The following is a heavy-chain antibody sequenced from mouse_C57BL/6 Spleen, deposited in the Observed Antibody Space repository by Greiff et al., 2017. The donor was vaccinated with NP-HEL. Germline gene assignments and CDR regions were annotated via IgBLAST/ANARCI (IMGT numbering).Heavy chain of an antibody. CDR2: ISDGGSYT. D-gene: IGHD1-1*01. CDR1: GFTFSSYA. Sequence: EVKLVESGGGLVKPGGSLKLSCAASGFTFSSYAMSWVRQTPEKRLEWVATISDGGSYTYYPDNVKGRFTISRDNAKNNLYLQMSHLKSEDTAMYYCASGYYGSSWYFDVWGTGTTVTVSS. J-gene: IGHJ1*03. CDR3: ASGYYGSSWYFDV. V-gene: IGHV5-4*03.